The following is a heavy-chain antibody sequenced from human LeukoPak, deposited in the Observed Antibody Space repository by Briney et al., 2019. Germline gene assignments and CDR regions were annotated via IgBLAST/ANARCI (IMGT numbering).Heavy chain of an antibody. V-gene: IGHV3-23*01. Sequence: GGSLRLSCAASGFTLISYARNWDRQAPGKGLEWVSAISGSGASTYYADSVKGRFTISRDISKNMVYLQMNSLRPEDAAVYYCAKGGIAVAWRQIDYWGQGTLVTVSS. D-gene: IGHD6-19*01. CDR1: GFTLISYA. J-gene: IGHJ4*02. CDR3: AKGGIAVAWRQIDY. CDR2: ISGSGAST.